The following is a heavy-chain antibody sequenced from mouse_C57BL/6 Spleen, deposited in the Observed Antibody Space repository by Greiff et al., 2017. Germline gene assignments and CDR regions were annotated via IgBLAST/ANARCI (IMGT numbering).Heavy chain of an antibody. J-gene: IGHJ2*01. V-gene: IGHV1-7*01. CDR1: GYTFTSYW. D-gene: IGHD2-4*01. CDR3: ARRGYDYSFDD. CDR2: INPSSGYT. Sequence: QVQLKQSGAELAKPGASVKLSCKASGYTFTSYWMHWVKQRPGQGLEWIGNINPSSGYTKYNQKFKDKATLTADKSSSTAYMQLSSLTYEDSAVYYCARRGYDYSFDDWGQGTTLTVSS.